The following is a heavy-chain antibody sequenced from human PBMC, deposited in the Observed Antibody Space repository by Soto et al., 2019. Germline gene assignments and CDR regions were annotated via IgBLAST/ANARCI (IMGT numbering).Heavy chain of an antibody. CDR3: ARPEGYGSGSYYFDS. CDR2: VYVTGTGT. J-gene: IGHJ4*02. D-gene: IGHD3-10*01. V-gene: IGHV1-46*01. Sequence: ASVKVSCKASGYPFTTYHLHWVRQAPGQGLEWMGIVYVTGTGTRSARKFQGRLTMTRDRPTSTVYMELSSLRSEDTTVYYCARPEGYGSGSYYFDSWGQGTLVTVSS. CDR1: GYPFTTYH.